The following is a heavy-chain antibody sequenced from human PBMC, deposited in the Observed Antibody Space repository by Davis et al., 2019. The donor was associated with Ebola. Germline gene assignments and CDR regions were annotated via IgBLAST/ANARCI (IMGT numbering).Heavy chain of an antibody. J-gene: IGHJ3*02. CDR1: GGSISSGSYY. CDR2: IYTSGST. Sequence: PSETLSLTCTVSGGSISSGSYYWSWIRQSAGKGLEWIGHIYTSGSTNYNPSLKSRVTISVDTSKNQFSLKLSSVTAADTAVYYCARKLYDFWSGYYRVDAFDIWGQGTMVTVSS. V-gene: IGHV4-61*09. D-gene: IGHD3-3*01. CDR3: ARKLYDFWSGYYRVDAFDI.